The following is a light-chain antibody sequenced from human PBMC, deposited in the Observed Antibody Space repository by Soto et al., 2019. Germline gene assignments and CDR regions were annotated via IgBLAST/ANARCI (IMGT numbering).Light chain of an antibody. V-gene: IGLV1-40*01. Sequence: QSVLTHPPSVSGAPGQRVTISCTGSSSNIGAGYDVHWYQQLPGAAPKLLIYGNTNRPSGVSDRFSGSKSGTSASLAITGLRPEDEADYYCQSYASSPSSTFVFGTGTKATVL. J-gene: IGLJ1*01. CDR2: GNT. CDR3: QSYASSPSSTFV. CDR1: SSNIGAGYD.